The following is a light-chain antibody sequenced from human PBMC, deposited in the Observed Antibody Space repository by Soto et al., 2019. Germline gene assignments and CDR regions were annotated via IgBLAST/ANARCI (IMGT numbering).Light chain of an antibody. CDR3: QQYGSLRT. V-gene: IGKV3-20*01. Sequence: DIVMTQSPLTLSVSPGESATLSCRASERVSTNLAWYQQTPGQAPRLLIYGASSRATGIPDRFSGSGSGTDFTLTISRLEPEDFAVYYCQQYGSLRTFGQGTKVDIK. J-gene: IGKJ1*01. CDR1: ERVSTN. CDR2: GAS.